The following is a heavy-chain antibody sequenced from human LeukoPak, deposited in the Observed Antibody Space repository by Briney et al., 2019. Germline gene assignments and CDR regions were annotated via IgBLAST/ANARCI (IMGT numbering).Heavy chain of an antibody. CDR1: GYTFASYG. CDR3: ARGQSGLSSGWYWGDIDY. Sequence: ASVKVSCKASGYTFASYGISWVRQAPGQGLEWMGWISAYNGNTNYAQKLQGGVTMTTDTSTSTAYMELRSLRSDDTAVYYCARGQSGLSSGWYWGDIDYWGQGTLVTVSS. D-gene: IGHD6-19*01. J-gene: IGHJ4*02. V-gene: IGHV1-18*01. CDR2: ISAYNGNT.